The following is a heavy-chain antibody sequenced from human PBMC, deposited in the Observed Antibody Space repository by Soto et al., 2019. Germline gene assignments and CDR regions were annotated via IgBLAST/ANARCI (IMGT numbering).Heavy chain of an antibody. V-gene: IGHV1-69*01. CDR3: ASDYDYIWGSYREGGFDY. CDR2: IIPIFGTA. D-gene: IGHD3-16*02. Sequence: QVQLVQSGAEVKKPGSSVKVSCKASGGTFSSYAISWVQQAPGQGLEWMGGIIPIFGTANYAQKFQGRVTITADESTSTAYMELSSLRSEDTAVYYCASDYDYIWGSYREGGFDYWGQGTLVTVSS. J-gene: IGHJ4*02. CDR1: GGTFSSYA.